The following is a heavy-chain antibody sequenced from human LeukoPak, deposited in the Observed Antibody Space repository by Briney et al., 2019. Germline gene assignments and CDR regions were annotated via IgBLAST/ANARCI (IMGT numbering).Heavy chain of an antibody. V-gene: IGHV1-18*01. CDR2: ISAYNGNT. CDR3: ASVGSGYDSIDYYYYGMDV. CDR1: GYTFTSYG. J-gene: IGHJ6*02. D-gene: IGHD5-12*01. Sequence: GASVKVSCKASGYTFTSYGISWVRQAPGQGLEWMGWISAYNGNTNYAQKLQGRVTMTTDTSTSTAYMELRSLRSDDTAVYYCASVGSGYDSIDYYYYGMDVWGQGTTVTVSS.